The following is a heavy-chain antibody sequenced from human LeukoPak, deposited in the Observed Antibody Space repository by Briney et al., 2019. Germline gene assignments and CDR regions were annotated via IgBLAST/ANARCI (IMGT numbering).Heavy chain of an antibody. J-gene: IGHJ2*01. CDR3: ATLGEQWLVRRLVGYFDL. Sequence: ASVKLSCKVSGYTLTELSMHWVRQAPGKGLEWMGGSDPEDGETFYAQKLQGRVTMTEDTSTDTAYMEMSSLRSEDTAVYYCATLGEQWLVRRLVGYFDLWGRGTLVTVSS. CDR1: GYTLTELS. CDR2: SDPEDGET. D-gene: IGHD6-19*01. V-gene: IGHV1-24*01.